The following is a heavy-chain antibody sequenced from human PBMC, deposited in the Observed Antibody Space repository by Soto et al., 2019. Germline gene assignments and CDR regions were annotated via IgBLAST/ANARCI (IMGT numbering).Heavy chain of an antibody. CDR2: IMPVFGTP. CDR1: GGSFSSYM. D-gene: IGHD4-4*01. CDR3: ARGVTANYMGGDAFAI. J-gene: IGHJ3*02. Sequence: QVLLVQSGAEVKKPGSSVKVSCQAAGGSFSSYMVSWVRQAPGQGLDYMGGIMPVFGTPTYTEKFQGRVTITADESTGTAYLELTSLKSDDTAVYYCARGVTANYMGGDAFAIWGQGTRVTVSS. V-gene: IGHV1-69*01.